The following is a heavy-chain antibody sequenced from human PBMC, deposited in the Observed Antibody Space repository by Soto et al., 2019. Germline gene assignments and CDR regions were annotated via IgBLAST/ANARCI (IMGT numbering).Heavy chain of an antibody. V-gene: IGHV4-39*01. CDR2: IYYSGTT. CDR1: GDSIRSVSYF. J-gene: IGHJ5*02. Sequence: PSETLSLTCIVSGDSIRSVSYFWGWMRQSPGKGPEWVGTIYYSGTTHYNLPVKSRVSISVDTSKNQFSLTLKSVTVADSAVYYCASGTSKSTGYNAWGQGALVTVSS. D-gene: IGHD2-8*02. CDR3: ASGTSKSTGYNA.